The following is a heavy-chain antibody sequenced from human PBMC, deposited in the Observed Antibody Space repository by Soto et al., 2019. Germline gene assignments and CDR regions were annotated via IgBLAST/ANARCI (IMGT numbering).Heavy chain of an antibody. CDR2: ISAYNGNT. Sequence: GPSVRVSFKASGYTFTSEGISWLRQSPGQGLEWMGWISAYNGNTNYAQKLQGRVTMTTDTSTSTAYMELRSLRSDDTAVYYCARAAPILTTLYYYYGMDVWGQGTTVTVSS. J-gene: IGHJ6*02. CDR3: ARAAPILTTLYYYYGMDV. V-gene: IGHV1-18*01. CDR1: GYTFTSEG. D-gene: IGHD4-4*01.